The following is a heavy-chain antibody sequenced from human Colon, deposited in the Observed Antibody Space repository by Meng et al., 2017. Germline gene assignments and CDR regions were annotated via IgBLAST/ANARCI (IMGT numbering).Heavy chain of an antibody. CDR3: AKSDYDILTGYYWGGAFDI. Sequence: GGSLRLSCAASGFTFSSYAMSWVRQAPGKGREWVSAISGSGGSTYYADSVKGRFTISRDNSKNTLYLQMNSLRAEDTAVYYCAKSDYDILTGYYWGGAFDIWGQGTKVT. J-gene: IGHJ3*02. D-gene: IGHD3-9*01. CDR1: GFTFSSYA. CDR2: ISGSGGST. V-gene: IGHV3-23*01.